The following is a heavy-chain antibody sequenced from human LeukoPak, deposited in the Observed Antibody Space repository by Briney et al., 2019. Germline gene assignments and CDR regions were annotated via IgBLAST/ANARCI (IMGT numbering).Heavy chain of an antibody. D-gene: IGHD2-8*01. CDR3: ARRMDNDY. J-gene: IGHJ4*02. Sequence: GGSLRLSCAASGFTFSDYYMSWIRQSPGKGLEWVSFISDSDSAIYYADSVRGRFTVSRDNAKNSLYLQMNSLRAEDTAVYYCARRMDNDYWGQGTLVTVSS. CDR2: ISDSDSAI. CDR1: GFTFSDYY. V-gene: IGHV3-11*01.